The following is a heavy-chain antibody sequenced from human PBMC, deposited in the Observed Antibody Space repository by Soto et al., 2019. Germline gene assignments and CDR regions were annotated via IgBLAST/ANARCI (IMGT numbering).Heavy chain of an antibody. V-gene: IGHV4-34*01. CDR3: ARDEDNWNYVDAFDI. CDR2: INHSGST. D-gene: IGHD1-7*01. Sequence: PSETLSLTCAVYGGSFSGYYCSWIRQPPGKGLEWIGEINHSGSTNYNPSLKSRVTISVDTSKNQFSLKLSSVTAADTAVYYCARDEDNWNYVDAFDIWGQGTMVTVSS. J-gene: IGHJ3*02. CDR1: GGSFSGYY.